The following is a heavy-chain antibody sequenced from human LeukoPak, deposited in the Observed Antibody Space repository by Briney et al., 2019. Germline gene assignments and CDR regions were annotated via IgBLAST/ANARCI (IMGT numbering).Heavy chain of an antibody. D-gene: IGHD5-18*01. CDR3: ARHIGFWYSYGYPYFYF. Sequence: SETLSLTYTVSGVYISSYYWSCMRQPPGKGLEWIGYIYYSGSTNYNPSLKSRVTISVDTSKNQFSLKLSSVTAADTPVYYCARHIGFWYSYGYPYFYFWGQGHLVTVSS. CDR1: GVYISSYY. J-gene: IGHJ4*02. CDR2: IYYSGST. V-gene: IGHV4-59*08.